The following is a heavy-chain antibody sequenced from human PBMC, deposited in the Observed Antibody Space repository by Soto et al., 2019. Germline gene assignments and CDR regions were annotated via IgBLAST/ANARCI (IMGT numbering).Heavy chain of an antibody. CDR1: GGSFSGYY. Sequence: SETLSLTCAVYGGSFSGYYWSWIRQPPGKGLEWIGEINHSGSTNYNPSLKSRVTISVDTSKNQFSLKLSSVTAADTAVYYCARVFHCRSTSCYQMTTGTYYYYYYMDAWGKGTTVTVSS. CDR3: ARVFHCRSTSCYQMTTGTYYYYYYMDA. CDR2: INHSGST. D-gene: IGHD2-2*01. V-gene: IGHV4-34*01. J-gene: IGHJ6*03.